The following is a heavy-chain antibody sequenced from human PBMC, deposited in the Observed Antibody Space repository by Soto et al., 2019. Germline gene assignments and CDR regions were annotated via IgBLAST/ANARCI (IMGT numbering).Heavy chain of an antibody. J-gene: IGHJ6*02. Sequence: QVQLVQSGAEVKKPGASVKVSCKASGYTFTSYGISWVRQAPGQGLEWMGWISAYNGNTNYAQKLQGRVTMTTDTSTSTADMELRSLRSDDTAVYYCARGAAAVANYYYGMDVWGQGTTVTVSS. V-gene: IGHV1-18*04. CDR1: GYTFTSYG. D-gene: IGHD6-19*01. CDR2: ISAYNGNT. CDR3: ARGAAAVANYYYGMDV.